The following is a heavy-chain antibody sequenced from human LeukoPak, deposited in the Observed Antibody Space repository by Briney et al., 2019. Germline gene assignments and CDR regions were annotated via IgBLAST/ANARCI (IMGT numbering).Heavy chain of an antibody. Sequence: ASVKVSCKASGYTFTSYDINWVRQATGQGLEWMGWINPNSGGTNYAQKFQGRVTVTRDTSISTAYMELSRLRSDDTAVYYCARMLIAAPYYFDYWGQGTLVTVSS. CDR3: ARMLIAAPYYFDY. V-gene: IGHV1-2*02. CDR1: GYTFTSYD. J-gene: IGHJ4*02. D-gene: IGHD6-6*01. CDR2: INPNSGGT.